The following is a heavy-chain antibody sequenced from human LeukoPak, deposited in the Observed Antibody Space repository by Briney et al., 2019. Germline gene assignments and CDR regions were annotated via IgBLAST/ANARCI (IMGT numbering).Heavy chain of an antibody. CDR2: FNPNTGDT. Sequence: ASVKVSCKASGYTFTGYYMHWVRQAPGQGLEWMGRFNPNTGDTKYAQKFQGRVTMTRDTSISTAYMELSRLTSDDTAVYYCARDVAIFGVVNAFDISGQGTMVTVSS. CDR1: GYTFTGYY. J-gene: IGHJ3*02. D-gene: IGHD3-3*01. CDR3: ARDVAIFGVVNAFDI. V-gene: IGHV1-2*02.